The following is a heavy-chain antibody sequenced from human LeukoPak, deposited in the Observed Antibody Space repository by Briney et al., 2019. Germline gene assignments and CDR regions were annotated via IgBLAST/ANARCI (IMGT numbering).Heavy chain of an antibody. CDR3: ASGTPNILGY. J-gene: IGHJ4*02. CDR1: GGSISSYY. V-gene: IGHV4-59*08. D-gene: IGHD2-21*01. CDR2: IYYSGST. Sequence: SENLSLTCTVSGGSISSYYWSWIRQPPGKGLEWIGYIYYSGSTNYNPSLKSRVTISVDASKNQFSLKLSSVTAADTAVYYCASGTPNILGYWGQGTLVTVSS.